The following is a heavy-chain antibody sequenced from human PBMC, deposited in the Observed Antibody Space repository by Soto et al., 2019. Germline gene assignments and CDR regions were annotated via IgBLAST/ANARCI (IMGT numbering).Heavy chain of an antibody. V-gene: IGHV4-31*03. J-gene: IGHJ4*02. D-gene: IGHD3-3*01. Sequence: SETLSLTCTVSGGSISSGGYYWSWIRQHPGKGLEWIGYIYYSGSTYYNPSLKSRVTISVDTSKNQFSLKLSSVTAADTAVYYCASGRGDFWSGPRGPPDYWGQGTLVTVSS. CDR1: GGSISSGGYY. CDR3: ASGRGDFWSGPRGPPDY. CDR2: IYYSGST.